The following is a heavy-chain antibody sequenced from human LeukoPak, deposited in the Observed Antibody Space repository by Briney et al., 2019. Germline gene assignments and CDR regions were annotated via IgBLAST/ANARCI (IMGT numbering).Heavy chain of an antibody. CDR2: ISWNSGSI. CDR3: AKEVAAAGFDY. D-gene: IGHD6-13*01. CDR1: GFTFDDYA. V-gene: IGHV3-9*01. J-gene: IGHJ4*02. Sequence: QPGRSLRLSCAAHGFTFDDYAMHWVRQAPGKGLEWVSGISWNSGSIGYADSVKGRFTISRDNAKNSLYLQMNSLRAEDTALYYCAKEVAAAGFDYWGQGTLVTVSS.